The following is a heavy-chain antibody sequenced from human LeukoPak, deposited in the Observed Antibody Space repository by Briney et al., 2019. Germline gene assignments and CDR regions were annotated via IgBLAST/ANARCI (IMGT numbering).Heavy chain of an antibody. V-gene: IGHV4-59*01. CDR2: IYYSGST. J-gene: IGHJ6*02. CDR1: GGSISSYY. D-gene: IGHD2-2*01. Sequence: PSETLSLTCTVSGGSISSYYWSWIRQPPGKGLEWIGYIYYSGSTNYNPSLKSRVTISVDTSKNQFSLKLSSVTAAGTAVYYCARAHCSSTSCYSYYYYGMDVWGQGTTVTVSS. CDR3: ARAHCSSTSCYSYYYYGMDV.